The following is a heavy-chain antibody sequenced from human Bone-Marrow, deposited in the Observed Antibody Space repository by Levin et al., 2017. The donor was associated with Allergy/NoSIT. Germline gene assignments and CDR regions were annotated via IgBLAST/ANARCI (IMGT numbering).Heavy chain of an antibody. D-gene: IGHD6-13*01. CDR2: IYSGGGT. CDR3: ARGGCGPYSSNWSPFDS. CDR1: GFSVNSKY. V-gene: IGHV3-53*01. J-gene: IGHJ4*02. Sequence: GGSLRLSCAASGFSVNSKYMSWVRQAPGKGLEWISMIYSGGGTTYADSVQGRFTVSRDSSKNTVNLQMSSLRDEDTAVYYCARGGCGPYSSNWSPFDSWGQGTPVTVSS.